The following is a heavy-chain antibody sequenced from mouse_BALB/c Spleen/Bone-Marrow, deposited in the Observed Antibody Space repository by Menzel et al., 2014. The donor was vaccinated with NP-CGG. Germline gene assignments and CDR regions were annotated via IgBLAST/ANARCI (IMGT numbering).Heavy chain of an antibody. CDR1: GFSLTGNG. D-gene: IGHD1-1*01. Sequence: VQLRQSGPGLVQPSQSLSITCTVSGFSLTGNGVHWVRQSPGKGLEWLGVIWRGGSTDYNAAFMSRLTITKDNSKNQVFFKMNSLQGDDTAMYYCAKGGITTVWYFDVWGAGTTVTVSS. CDR2: IWRGGST. V-gene: IGHV2-5*01. J-gene: IGHJ1*01. CDR3: AKGGITTVWYFDV.